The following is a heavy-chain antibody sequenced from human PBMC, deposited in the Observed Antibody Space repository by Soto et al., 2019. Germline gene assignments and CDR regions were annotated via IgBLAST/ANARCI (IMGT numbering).Heavy chain of an antibody. CDR1: GFDFSNAW. Sequence: EVQLVESGGGLVQPGGSLRLSCAASGFDFSNAWMHWVRQAPGKGLVWVSHVNSDGSITTYADSVKGRFTISRDNAKNTVYLQMNSLRVEDTAVYYCTRDKASSSAVWGQGTLVTVSS. J-gene: IGHJ4*02. CDR3: TRDKASSSAV. CDR2: VNSDGSIT. V-gene: IGHV3-74*01. D-gene: IGHD2-15*01.